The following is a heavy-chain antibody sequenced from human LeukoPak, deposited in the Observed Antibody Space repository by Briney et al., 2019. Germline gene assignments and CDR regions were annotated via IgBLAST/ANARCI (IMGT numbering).Heavy chain of an antibody. CDR1: GYTFTSYY. Sequence: ASVKVPCKASGYTFTSYYMHWVRQAPGQGLEWMGIINPSGGSTSYAQKFQGRVTMTRDMSTSTVYMELSSLRSEDTAVYYCARDREYSSSSGHFGYWGQGTLVTVSS. CDR3: ARDREYSSSSGHFGY. D-gene: IGHD6-6*01. J-gene: IGHJ4*02. V-gene: IGHV1-46*01. CDR2: INPSGGST.